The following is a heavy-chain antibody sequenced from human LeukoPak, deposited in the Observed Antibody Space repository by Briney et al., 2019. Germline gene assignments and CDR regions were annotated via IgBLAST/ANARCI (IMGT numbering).Heavy chain of an antibody. CDR3: ARDIWDRDYCYFDH. V-gene: IGHV3-30*02. CDR1: GFTFRSIG. CDR2: IQNDGNKK. J-gene: IGHJ4*02. Sequence: GGSLRLPCVGSGFTFRSIGMHWVRQAPGKGLEWVAFIQNDGNKKDYADSVKGRFIISRDDSKNTVFLQMDSLRAEDTAVYHCARDIWDRDYCYFDHWGQGTLVTVFS. D-gene: IGHD3-3*01.